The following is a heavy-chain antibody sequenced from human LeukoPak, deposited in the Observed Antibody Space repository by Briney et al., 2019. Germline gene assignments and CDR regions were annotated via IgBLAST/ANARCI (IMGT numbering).Heavy chain of an antibody. CDR3: ARDPIGYSSSWYWVY. D-gene: IGHD6-13*01. Sequence: RGSLRLSCAASGFTFSSYWMHWVRQAPGKGLVWVSRINSDGSSTSYADSVKGRFTISRDNAKNTLYLQMNSLRAEDTAVYYCARDPIGYSSSWYWVYWGQGTLVTVSS. V-gene: IGHV3-74*01. J-gene: IGHJ4*02. CDR2: INSDGSST. CDR1: GFTFSSYW.